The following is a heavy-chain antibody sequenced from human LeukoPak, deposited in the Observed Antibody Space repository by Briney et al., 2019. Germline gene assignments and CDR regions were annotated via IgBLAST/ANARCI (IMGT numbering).Heavy chain of an antibody. Sequence: GGSLRLSCVASGFTFSSYSMDWVRQAPGKGLEWVSSISSSSSYIYYADSVKGRFTISRDNAKNSLYLQMNSLRAEDTAVYYCARDSGLLWFGSMDVWGQGTTVTVSS. CDR1: GFTFSSYS. D-gene: IGHD3-10*01. J-gene: IGHJ6*02. CDR3: ARDSGLLWFGSMDV. V-gene: IGHV3-21*01. CDR2: ISSSSSYI.